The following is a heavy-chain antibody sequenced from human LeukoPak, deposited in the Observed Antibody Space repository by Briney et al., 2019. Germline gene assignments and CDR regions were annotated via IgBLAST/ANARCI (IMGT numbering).Heavy chain of an antibody. CDR2: INHSGST. Sequence: KASETLSLTCAVYGGSFSGYYWSWIRQPPGKGLEWIGKINHSGSTNYNPSLKSRVTISVDTSKNQFSLKLSSVTAADTAVYYCARDRSSSWPDAFDIWGQGTMVTVSS. CDR1: GGSFSGYY. J-gene: IGHJ3*02. D-gene: IGHD6-13*01. V-gene: IGHV4-34*01. CDR3: ARDRSSSWPDAFDI.